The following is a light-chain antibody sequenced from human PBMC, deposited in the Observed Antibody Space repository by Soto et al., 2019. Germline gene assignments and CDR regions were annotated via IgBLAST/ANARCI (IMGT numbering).Light chain of an antibody. CDR3: QQYRT. V-gene: IGKV3-20*01. J-gene: IGKJ1*01. CDR2: DAS. Sequence: EIILTQSPDTLSLSPGERATLSCRASQTVRNNYLAWYQQKPGQAPRLLIYDASSRATGIPDRFSGSGSGTDFTLTISRLEPEDFAVYYCQQYRTFGQGTKVDIK. CDR1: QTVRNNY.